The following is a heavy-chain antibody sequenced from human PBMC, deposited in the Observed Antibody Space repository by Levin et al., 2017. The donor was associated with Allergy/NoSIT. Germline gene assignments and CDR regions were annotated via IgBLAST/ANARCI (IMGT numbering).Heavy chain of an antibody. CDR1: GGSFTGDF. J-gene: IGHJ4*02. CDR2: VTRRGTP. V-gene: IGHV4-34*01. CDR3: AIGERPWPDC. D-gene: IGHD1-26*01. Sequence: RTSETLSLNCTVYGGSFTGDFWTWIRQPPGKGLEWIGEVTRRGTPNYNPSLESRVIMSLDTSKNHFSLKLTSVTASDTAVYFCAIGERPWPDCWGQGTLVTVSS.